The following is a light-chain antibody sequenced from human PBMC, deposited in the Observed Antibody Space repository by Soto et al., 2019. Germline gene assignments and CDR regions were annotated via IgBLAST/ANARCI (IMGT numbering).Light chain of an antibody. CDR2: EVT. J-gene: IGLJ1*01. V-gene: IGLV2-14*01. CDR1: SSDVGGYDY. CDR3: SSHTSDDTRV. Sequence: QSVLTQPASVSGSPGQSIAISCTGTSSDVGGYDYVSWYQQHPDKAPNLIIYEVTNRPSGVSNRFSGSDSGNTASLTISGLQPDDEADYYCSSHTSDDTRVFGSGTKLTVL.